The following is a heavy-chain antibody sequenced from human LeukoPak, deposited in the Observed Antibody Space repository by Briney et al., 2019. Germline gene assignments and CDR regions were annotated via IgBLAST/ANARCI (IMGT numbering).Heavy chain of an antibody. J-gene: IGHJ6*02. Sequence: GASVKVSCKVSGHTLTDLSTHWVRQTPGGGLEWMGGLDPEDGGTIYAQKFQGRVTMTEDTSTDTGYMELSSLRFEDTAVYYCATDQRGAGLGFVYGSGSFNGLDVWGQGTTVTVSS. D-gene: IGHD3-10*01. CDR1: GHTLTDLS. CDR3: ATDQRGAGLGFVYGSGSFNGLDV. CDR2: LDPEDGGT. V-gene: IGHV1-24*01.